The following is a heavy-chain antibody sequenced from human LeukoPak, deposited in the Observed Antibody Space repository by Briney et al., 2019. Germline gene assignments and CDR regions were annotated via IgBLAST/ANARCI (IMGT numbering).Heavy chain of an antibody. D-gene: IGHD5-24*01. Sequence: ASETLSLTCTVSGGSISSYYWSWIRQPPGKGLEWIGYIYYSGSTNYNPSLKSRVTISVDTSKNQFSLKLSSVTAADTAVYYCARVAEMATFDYWGQGTLVTVSS. CDR2: IYYSGST. J-gene: IGHJ4*02. V-gene: IGHV4-59*01. CDR1: GGSISSYY. CDR3: ARVAEMATFDY.